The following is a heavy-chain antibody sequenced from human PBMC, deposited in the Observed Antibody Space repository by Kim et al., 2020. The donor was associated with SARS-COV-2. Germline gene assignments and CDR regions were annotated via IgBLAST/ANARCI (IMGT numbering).Heavy chain of an antibody. CDR1: GFTFSSYE. CDR2: ISSSGSTI. Sequence: GGSLRLSCAASGFTFSSYEMNWVRQAPGKGLEWVSYISSSGSTIYYADSVKGRFTISRDNAKNSLYLQMNSLRAEDTAVYYCARGDSSSWFPPRYYYYYYGMDVWGQGTTVTVSS. D-gene: IGHD6-13*01. CDR3: ARGDSSSWFPPRYYYYYYGMDV. J-gene: IGHJ6*02. V-gene: IGHV3-48*03.